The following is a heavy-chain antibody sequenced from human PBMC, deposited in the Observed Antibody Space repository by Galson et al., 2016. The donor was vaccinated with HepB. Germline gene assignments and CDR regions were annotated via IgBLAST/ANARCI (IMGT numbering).Heavy chain of an antibody. CDR2: IYPGDSDT. D-gene: IGHD1-14*01. J-gene: IGHJ4*02. CDR1: GYRFTDYW. V-gene: IGHV5-51*01. CDR3: ARQRLRAVAGDFDY. Sequence: QSGAEVKKPGESLKISCKGSGYRFTDYWIAWVRQMPGKGLEWMGIIYPGDSDTRYSPSFQGQVTISADKSISTAYLQWSSLKASETAMYYDARQRLRAVAGDFDYWGQGTLVTVSS.